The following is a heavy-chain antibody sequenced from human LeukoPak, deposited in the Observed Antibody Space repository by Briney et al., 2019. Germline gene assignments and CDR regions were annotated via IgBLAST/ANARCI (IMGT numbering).Heavy chain of an antibody. Sequence: PSETLSLTCTVSGYSISSGYYWGWIRQPPGKGLEWIGSIYHSGSTYYNPSLKSRVTISVDTSKNQFSLKLSSVTAADTAVYYCARGHIVVVTAIGLGNWFDPWGQGTLVTVSS. CDR1: GYSISSGYY. CDR2: IYHSGST. D-gene: IGHD2-21*02. V-gene: IGHV4-38-2*02. CDR3: ARGHIVVVTAIGLGNWFDP. J-gene: IGHJ5*02.